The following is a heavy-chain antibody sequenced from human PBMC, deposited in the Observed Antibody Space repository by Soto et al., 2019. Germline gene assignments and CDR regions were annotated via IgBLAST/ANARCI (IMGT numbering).Heavy chain of an antibody. Sequence: EVQLVESGGGLVKPGGSLRLSCTASGFPYINAWMSWFRQAQGKGLEWVGRIKSETDGATTDYAAPVKGRFTISRADSTNTLYLHMNSLKTEDTAVYYCTRTILQWFGESDWGQGTLVTVSS. D-gene: IGHD3-10*01. V-gene: IGHV3-15*01. CDR2: IKSETDGATT. CDR1: GFPYINAW. CDR3: TRTILQWFGESD. J-gene: IGHJ4*02.